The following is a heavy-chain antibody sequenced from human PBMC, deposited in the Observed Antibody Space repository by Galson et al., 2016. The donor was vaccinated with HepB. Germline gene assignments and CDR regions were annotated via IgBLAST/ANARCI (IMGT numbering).Heavy chain of an antibody. CDR2: INTVTGNP. CDR3: TRSGAGGNAFDF. J-gene: IGHJ3*01. CDR1: GDSFSIYA. V-gene: IGHV7-4-1*02. Sequence: SVKVSCKASGDSFSIYAMSWVRQAPGQGLEWMGWINTVTGNPTYAQDFTGRFVFSLDSSVSTAYLQINTLQAEDTAVYFCTRSGAGGNAFDFWGQGTMVTVSS. D-gene: IGHD3-10*01.